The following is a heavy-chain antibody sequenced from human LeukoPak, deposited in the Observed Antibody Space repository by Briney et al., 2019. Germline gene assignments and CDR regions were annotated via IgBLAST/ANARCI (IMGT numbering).Heavy chain of an antibody. Sequence: PGGSLRLSCAASGFTFSSYAMSWVRQAPGKGLEWVSTISGSGGSTYYADSVKGRFTISRDNSKNTLYLQMNSLRAEDTAVYYCAKAETYCSSTSCYSGLSGGPVDYWGQGTLLTVSS. V-gene: IGHV3-23*01. CDR2: ISGSGGST. D-gene: IGHD2-2*01. J-gene: IGHJ4*02. CDR3: AKAETYCSSTSCYSGLSGGPVDY. CDR1: GFTFSSYA.